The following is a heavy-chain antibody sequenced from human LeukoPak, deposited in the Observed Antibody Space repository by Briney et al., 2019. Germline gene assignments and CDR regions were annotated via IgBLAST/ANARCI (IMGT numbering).Heavy chain of an antibody. CDR2: INHSGST. CDR3: ARRRRLPGRY. D-gene: IGHD2-15*01. CDR1: GGSFSGYY. J-gene: IGHJ4*02. V-gene: IGHV4-34*01. Sequence: PSETLSLTSAVYGGSFSGYYWSWIRQPPGKGLEWIGEINHSGSTNYNPSLKSRVTISVDTSKNQFSLKLNSVTAADTAVYYCARRRRLPGRYWGQGTLVTVSS.